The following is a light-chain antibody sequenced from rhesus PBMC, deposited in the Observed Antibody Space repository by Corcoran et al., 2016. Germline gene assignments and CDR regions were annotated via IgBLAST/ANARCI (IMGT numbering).Light chain of an antibody. J-gene: IGKJ3*01. CDR2: AAS. CDR1: QGISRN. V-gene: IGKV1-28*02. CDR3: LQHDTYPFT. Sequence: DIQMTQSPSSLSASVGDTVTITCRASQGISRNLNWFQQKPGTAPKFLIYAASSLERGVPSRFSGSGSGTECTLTISSLQPEDFATYYCLQHDTYPFTFGPGTKLGI.